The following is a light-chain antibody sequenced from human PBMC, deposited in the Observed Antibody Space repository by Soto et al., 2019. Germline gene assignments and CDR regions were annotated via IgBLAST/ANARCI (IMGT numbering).Light chain of an antibody. CDR1: QTINTW. CDR2: KAS. V-gene: IGKV1-5*03. J-gene: IGKJ1*01. CDR3: QQYNSYWT. Sequence: DIQMTQSPSTLSASVGDRVTITCRASQTINTWLAWYQQKPGKAPKLLIYKASSLEGGAPSRFSGSGSGTEFTLTISSLQPDDFATYYCQQYNSYWTFGQGTKVDIK.